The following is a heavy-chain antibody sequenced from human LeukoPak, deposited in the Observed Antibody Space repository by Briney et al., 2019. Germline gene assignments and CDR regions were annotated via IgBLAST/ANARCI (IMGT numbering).Heavy chain of an antibody. CDR2: IKQDGSEK. V-gene: IGHV3-7*01. CDR1: GFTFSSYW. Sequence: GGSLRLSCAASGFTFSSYWMTWVRQAPGKGLEWVANIKQDGSEKRYVDSVKGRFTISRDNSKNSLYLQMNSLRAEDTAVYYCARHPDHWFDPWGQGTLVTVSS. CDR3: ARHPDHWFDP. J-gene: IGHJ5*02.